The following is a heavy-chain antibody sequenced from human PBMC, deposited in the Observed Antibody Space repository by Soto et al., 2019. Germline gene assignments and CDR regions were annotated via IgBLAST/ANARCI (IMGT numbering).Heavy chain of an antibody. D-gene: IGHD2-8*01. Sequence: PSETLSLTCTVFGGSISSSSYYWGWIRQPPGKGLEWIGSIYYSGSTYYNPSLKSRVTISVDTSKNQFSLKLSSVTAADTAVYYCARPRGGGLYCTNGVCYFDAFDIWGQGTMVTVSS. V-gene: IGHV4-39*01. J-gene: IGHJ3*02. CDR2: IYYSGST. CDR3: ARPRGGGLYCTNGVCYFDAFDI. CDR1: GGSISSSSYY.